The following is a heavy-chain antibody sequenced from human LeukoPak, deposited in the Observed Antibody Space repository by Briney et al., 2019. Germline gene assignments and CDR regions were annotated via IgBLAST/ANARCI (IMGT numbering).Heavy chain of an antibody. CDR2: IYHSGST. CDR1: GGSISSGGYY. J-gene: IGHJ1*01. V-gene: IGHV4-30-2*01. CDR3: ARGEAYYDFWSGYGD. Sequence: TSQTLSLTCTVSGGSISSGGYYWSWIRQPPGKGLEWIGYIYHSGSTYYNPSLKSRVTISVDRSKNQFSLKLSSVTAADTAVYYCARGEAYYDFWSGYGDWGQGTLVTVSS. D-gene: IGHD3-3*01.